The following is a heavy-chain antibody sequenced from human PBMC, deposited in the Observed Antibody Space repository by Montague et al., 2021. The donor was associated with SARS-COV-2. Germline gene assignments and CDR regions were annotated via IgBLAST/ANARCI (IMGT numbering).Heavy chain of an antibody. D-gene: IGHD3-10*01. CDR1: GGSISSYY. J-gene: IGHJ6*02. CDR3: ARSDGLGSYWGYYGMDV. V-gene: IGHV4-59*13. Sequence: SETLSLTCTVSGGSISSYYWSWIRQPPGKGLEWIGYIYYSGSTNYNPSLKSRVTISVDTSKNQFSLKLSSVTAADTAVYYCARSDGLGSYWGYYGMDVWGQGTTVTVSS. CDR2: IYYSGST.